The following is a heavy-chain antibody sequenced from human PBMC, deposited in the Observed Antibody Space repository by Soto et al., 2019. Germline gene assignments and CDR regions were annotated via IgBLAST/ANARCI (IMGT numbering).Heavy chain of an antibody. Sequence: AETLCLTCAVLGGSFSGYCWTWIRQPPGKGLEWIGDINHSGSTNYNSSLKSRVTISVDTSKNQLSLKLRSVTAADTAVYYCAREEVPQWFTRGYYGMDVWGQGTTVTVSS. CDR1: GGSFSGYC. CDR3: AREEVPQWFTRGYYGMDV. V-gene: IGHV4-34*01. D-gene: IGHD2-2*01. CDR2: INHSGST. J-gene: IGHJ6*02.